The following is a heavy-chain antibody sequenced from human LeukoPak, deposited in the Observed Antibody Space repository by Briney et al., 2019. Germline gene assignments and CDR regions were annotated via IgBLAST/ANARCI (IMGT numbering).Heavy chain of an antibody. D-gene: IGHD3-22*01. CDR2: INPSGGST. CDR1: GYTFTSYY. CDR3: ARDRLRRYYYDSSGYRDSDAFDI. V-gene: IGHV1-46*01. J-gene: IGHJ3*02. Sequence: ASVKVSCKASGYTFTSYYMHWVRQAPGQGLEWMGIINPSGGSTSYAQKFQGRVTMTRDTSTSTVYMELSSLRSEDTAVYYCARDRLRRYYYDSSGYRDSDAFDIWGQGTMVTVSS.